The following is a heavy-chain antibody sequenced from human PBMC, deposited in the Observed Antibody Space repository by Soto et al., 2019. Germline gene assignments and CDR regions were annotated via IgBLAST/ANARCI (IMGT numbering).Heavy chain of an antibody. V-gene: IGHV3-33*03. CDR2: IWYDGNKK. CDR1: GFTFSSNG. D-gene: IGHD3-22*01. J-gene: IGHJ4*02. Sequence: GGSLRLSCAASGFTFSSNGMHWVRQAPGRGLEWVAVIWYDGNKKYYGDSVRGRFTISRDNSKNTLYLEMNSLRAEDTAVYYCVVDTSGLLDYWGQGTQDTVSS. CDR3: VVDTSGLLDY.